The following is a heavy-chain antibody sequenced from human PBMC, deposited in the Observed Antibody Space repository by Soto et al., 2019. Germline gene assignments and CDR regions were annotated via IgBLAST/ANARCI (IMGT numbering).Heavy chain of an antibody. V-gene: IGHV4-34*01. J-gene: IGHJ5*02. D-gene: IGHD3-16*01. Sequence: PSETLSLTCAVYGGSFSGYYWSWIRQPPGKGLEWIGEINHSGSTNYNPSLKSRVTISVDTSKNQFSLKLSSVTAADTAVYYCARNNQSKYRNWFGWFDPWGQGTLVTVSS. CDR2: INHSGST. CDR1: GGSFSGYY. CDR3: ARNNQSKYRNWFGWFDP.